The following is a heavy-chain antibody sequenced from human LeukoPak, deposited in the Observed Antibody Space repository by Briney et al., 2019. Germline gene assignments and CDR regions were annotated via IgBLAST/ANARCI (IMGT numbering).Heavy chain of an antibody. CDR2: INPSGGST. D-gene: IGHD3-22*01. Sequence: GASVKVSCKASGYTFTSYYMHWVRQAPGQGLEWMGIINPSGGSTSYAQKFQGRVTMTRDTSTSTVYMELSSLRSEDTAVYYCARAGAEGYYYDSSGYWFDPWGQGTLVTVSS. CDR3: ARAGAEGYYYDSSGYWFDP. V-gene: IGHV1-46*01. CDR1: GYTFTSYY. J-gene: IGHJ5*02.